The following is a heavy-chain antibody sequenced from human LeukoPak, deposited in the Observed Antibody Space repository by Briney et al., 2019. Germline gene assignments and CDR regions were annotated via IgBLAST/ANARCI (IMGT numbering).Heavy chain of an antibody. V-gene: IGHV3-33*01. D-gene: IGHD2-15*01. CDR3: ARTPPTQGYCSGGSCYSSGYYYYYGMDV. Sequence: GRSLRLSCAASGFTFSSYGMHWVRQAPGKGLEWVAVIWYDGSNKYYADSVKGRFTISRDNSKNTLYLQMNSLRAEDTAVYYCARTPPTQGYCSGGSCYSSGYYYYYGMDVWGQGTTVTVSS. J-gene: IGHJ6*02. CDR1: GFTFSSYG. CDR2: IWYDGSNK.